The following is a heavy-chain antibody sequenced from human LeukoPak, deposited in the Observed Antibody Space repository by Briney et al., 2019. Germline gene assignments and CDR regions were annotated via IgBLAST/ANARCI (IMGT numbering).Heavy chain of an antibody. Sequence: SETLSLTCTVSGGSISSYYWSWMRQPPGKGLEWIGYIYYGGCTNYNPSLKSRVTISVDTSKNQFSLKLSSVTAADTAVYYCARDFLPSMVRGANQHYSMDVWGQGTTVTVSS. CDR2: IYYGGCT. V-gene: IGHV4-59*01. CDR3: ARDFLPSMVRGANQHYSMDV. J-gene: IGHJ6*02. D-gene: IGHD3-10*01. CDR1: GGSISSYY.